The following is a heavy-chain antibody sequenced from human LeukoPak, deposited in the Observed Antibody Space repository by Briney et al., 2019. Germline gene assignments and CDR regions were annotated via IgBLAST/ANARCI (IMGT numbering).Heavy chain of an antibody. CDR2: ISPNGVIT. V-gene: IGHV3-23*01. CDR3: AKDDAWLQFGD. Sequence: GGSLRLSCAASGFTFSRHGMNWVRQAPGKGLEWVAGISPNGVITYYADSVKGRFTISRDNSKGTVYLQMNSLRPEDTAVYYCAKDDAWLQFGDWGRGTLVIVSS. D-gene: IGHD5-24*01. CDR1: GFTFSRHG. J-gene: IGHJ4*02.